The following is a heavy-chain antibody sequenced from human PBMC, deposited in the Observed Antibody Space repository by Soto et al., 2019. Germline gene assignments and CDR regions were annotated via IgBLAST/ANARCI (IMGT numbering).Heavy chain of an antibody. V-gene: IGHV1-69*02. CDR2: IIPILGIA. J-gene: IGHJ4*02. D-gene: IGHD3-10*01. CDR1: GGTFSSYT. CDR3: AMEAVRVSFDY. Sequence: QVQLVQSGAEVKKPGSSVQVSCKASGGTFSSYTISWVRQAPGQGLEWMGRIIPILGIANYAQKFQGRVTITADKSTSTDYMELSSLRSEDTAVYYCAMEAVRVSFDYWGQGTLVTVSS.